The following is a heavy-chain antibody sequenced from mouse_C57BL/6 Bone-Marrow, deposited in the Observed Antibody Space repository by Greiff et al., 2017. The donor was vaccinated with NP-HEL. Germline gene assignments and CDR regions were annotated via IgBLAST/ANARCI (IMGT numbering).Heavy chain of an antibody. Sequence: VQLQQSGAELVRPGASVKLSCKASGYTFTSYGISWVKQRTGQGLEWIGEIYPSSGNTHYNQKFKGKATLTVDKSSSTAYMQLSSLTSEDSAVYCCEGRLLAWFADWGKGTLVTVSA. J-gene: IGHJ3*01. V-gene: IGHV1-81*01. CDR1: GYTFTSYG. CDR2: IYPSSGNT. CDR3: EGRLLAWFAD. D-gene: IGHD2-3*01.